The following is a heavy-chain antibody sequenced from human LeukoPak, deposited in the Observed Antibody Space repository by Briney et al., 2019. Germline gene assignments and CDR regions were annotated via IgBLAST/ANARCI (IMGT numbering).Heavy chain of an antibody. D-gene: IGHD3-10*01. Sequence: GGSLRLSCAASGFTFSSYAMSWVRQAPGKGLEWVGRIKSKTDGGTTDYAAPVKGRFTISRDDSKNTLYLQMNSLKTEDTAVYYCTTAYYYGSGSYLDYYYYGMDVWGKGTTVTVSS. CDR3: TTAYYYGSGSYLDYYYYGMDV. CDR2: IKSKTDGGTT. V-gene: IGHV3-15*01. J-gene: IGHJ6*04. CDR1: GFTFSSYA.